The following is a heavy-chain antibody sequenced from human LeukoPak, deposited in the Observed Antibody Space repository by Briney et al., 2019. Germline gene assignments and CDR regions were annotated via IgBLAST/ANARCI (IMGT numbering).Heavy chain of an antibody. D-gene: IGHD6-13*01. Sequence: SETLSLTCAVYGGSFSGYYWSWIRQPAGKGLEWIGRIYTSGSTNYNPSLKSRVTMSVDTSKNQFSLKLSSVTAADTAVYYCARLESSWRHSDYWGQGTLVTVSS. CDR2: IYTSGST. CDR3: ARLESSWRHSDY. V-gene: IGHV4-59*10. CDR1: GGSFSGYY. J-gene: IGHJ4*02.